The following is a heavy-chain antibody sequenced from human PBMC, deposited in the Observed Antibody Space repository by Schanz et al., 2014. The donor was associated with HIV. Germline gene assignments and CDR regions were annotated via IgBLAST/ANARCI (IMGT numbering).Heavy chain of an antibody. D-gene: IGHD6-19*01. Sequence: EEQVLESGGGLVQPGGSLRLSCAASGFTFSRYAMSWVRQAPGKGLEWLSSISSSGGYIYYADSVKGRFTISRDNSKNSVFLQMDRLRAEDTAVYYCARGSWYSSGWVDDQYYYDVDVWGQGTTVTVSS. CDR3: ARGSWYSSGWVDDQYYYDVDV. CDR2: ISSSGGYI. J-gene: IGHJ6*02. V-gene: IGHV3-21*06. CDR1: GFTFSRYA.